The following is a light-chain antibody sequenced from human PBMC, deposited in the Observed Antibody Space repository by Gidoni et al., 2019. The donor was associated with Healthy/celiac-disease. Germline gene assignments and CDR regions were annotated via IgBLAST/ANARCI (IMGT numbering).Light chain of an antibody. J-gene: IGLJ1*01. Sequence: QSSLTQPRSLSGSPGQSVTIPCTGTRSDVGGYNYVSWYQQHPGKAPKLMIYDVSKRPSGVPDRFSGSKSGNTASLTISGLQAEDEADYYCCSYAGSYTYVFGTGTKVTVL. V-gene: IGLV2-11*01. CDR3: CSYAGSYTYV. CDR2: DVS. CDR1: RSDVGGYNY.